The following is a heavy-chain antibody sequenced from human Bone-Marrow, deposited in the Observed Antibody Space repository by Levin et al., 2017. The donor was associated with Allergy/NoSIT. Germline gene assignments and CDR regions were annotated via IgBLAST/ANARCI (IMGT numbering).Heavy chain of an antibody. Sequence: ASVKVSCKASGYTFSSYVISWVRQVPGQGLEWMGWSSAYNGRTKYVQKFEDRVNMTTDRSTSTAYMELRSLGSGDTAVYYSARENYDTSGQRSHFDSWGQGTLVTVSS. D-gene: IGHD3-22*01. CDR2: SSAYNGRT. CDR1: GYTFSSYV. V-gene: IGHV1-18*01. CDR3: ARENYDTSGQRSHFDS. J-gene: IGHJ4*02.